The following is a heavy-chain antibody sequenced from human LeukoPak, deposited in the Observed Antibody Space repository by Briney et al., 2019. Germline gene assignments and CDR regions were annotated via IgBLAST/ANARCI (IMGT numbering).Heavy chain of an antibody. CDR1: GFTFDDHA. V-gene: IGHV3-20*04. CDR3: ARDMLLEDAFDI. D-gene: IGHD3-10*02. J-gene: IGHJ3*02. Sequence: PGGSLRLSCEVSGFTFDDHAINWVRQAPGKGLEWVANINWNGGSTGYGDSVKGRFTISRDNTKNSVFLQMHSLRGDDTALYYCARDMLLEDAFDIWGQGTTVIVSS. CDR2: INWNGGST.